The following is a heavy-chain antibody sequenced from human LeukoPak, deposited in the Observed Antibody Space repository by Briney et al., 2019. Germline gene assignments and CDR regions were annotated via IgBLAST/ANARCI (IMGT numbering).Heavy chain of an antibody. CDR3: ARDNRPAGDFWSGYYRGAYYYYGMDV. CDR2: IYYSGST. V-gene: IGHV4-31*03. J-gene: IGHJ6*02. Sequence: SETLSLTCTVSGGSISSGGYYWSWIRQHPGKRLEWIGYIYYSGSTYYNPSLKSRVTISVDTSKNQFSLKLSSVTAADTAVYYCARDNRPAGDFWSGYYRGAYYYYGMDVWGQGTTVTVSS. CDR1: GGSISSGGYY. D-gene: IGHD3-3*01.